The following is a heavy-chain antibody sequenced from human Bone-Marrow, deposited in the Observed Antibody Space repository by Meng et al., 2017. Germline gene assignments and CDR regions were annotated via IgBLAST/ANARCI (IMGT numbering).Heavy chain of an antibody. CDR1: GFTFSSYE. V-gene: IGHV3-48*03. Sequence: GESLKISCAASGFTFSSYEMNWVRQAPGKGLEWVSYISSSGSTIYYADSVKGRFTISRDNAKNSLYLQMNSLRAEDTAVYYCARAPYYDFWSGYYVSSGWFDPWGQGTLVTVSS. J-gene: IGHJ5*02. D-gene: IGHD3-3*01. CDR3: ARAPYYDFWSGYYVSSGWFDP. CDR2: ISSSGSTI.